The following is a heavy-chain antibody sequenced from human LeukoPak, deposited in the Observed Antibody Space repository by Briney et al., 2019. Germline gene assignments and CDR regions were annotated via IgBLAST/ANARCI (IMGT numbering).Heavy chain of an antibody. CDR1: GGSISSSSYY. V-gene: IGHV4-39*01. CDR3: ARRYSYGPLRAFDI. D-gene: IGHD5-18*01. Sequence: SETLSLTCTVSGGSISSSSYYWGWIRQPPGKGLEWIGSIYYSESTYYNPSLKSRVTISVDTSKNQFSLKLSSVTAADTAVYYCARRYSYGPLRAFDIWGQGTMVTVSS. J-gene: IGHJ3*02. CDR2: IYYSEST.